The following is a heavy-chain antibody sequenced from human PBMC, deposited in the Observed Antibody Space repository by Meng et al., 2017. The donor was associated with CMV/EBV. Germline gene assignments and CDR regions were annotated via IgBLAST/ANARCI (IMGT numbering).Heavy chain of an antibody. V-gene: IGHV1-69*05. CDR2: IIPIFGTA. CDR1: GGTFSSYD. CDR3: ARVPGSGSSEYYFDY. J-gene: IGHJ4*02. D-gene: IGHD1-26*01. Sequence: SGGTFSSYDISWVRQAPGQGLEWMGGIIPIFGTANYAQKFQGRVTITTDESTSTAYMELSSLRSEDTAVYYCARVPGSGSSEYYFDYWGQGTLVTVSS.